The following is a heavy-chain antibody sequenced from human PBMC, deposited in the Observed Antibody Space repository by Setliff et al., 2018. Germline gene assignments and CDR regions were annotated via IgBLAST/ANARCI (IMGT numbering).Heavy chain of an antibody. V-gene: IGHV4-59*11. J-gene: IGHJ4*02. CDR1: DGSSSSHY. CDR2: IHFSGTT. CDR3: ARENGYCSGGACYFMFDY. Sequence: SETLPLTCTVSDGSSSSHYWSWIRQPPGKGLEWIGYIHFSGTTNYNPSLKSRVTLSLDTSKNQFSLELSSVTAADTAMYYCARENGYCSGGACYFMFDYWGQGTLVTVSS. D-gene: IGHD2-15*01.